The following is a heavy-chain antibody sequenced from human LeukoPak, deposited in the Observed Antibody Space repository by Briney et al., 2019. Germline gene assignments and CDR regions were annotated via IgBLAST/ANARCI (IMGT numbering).Heavy chain of an antibody. V-gene: IGHV3-21*01. CDR2: ISSSSSYI. D-gene: IGHD2-2*01. Sequence: NPGGSLRLSCAASGFTFSSYGMNWVRQAPGKGLEWVSSISSSSSYIYYADPVKGRFTISRDNAKNSLYLQMNSLRAEDTAVYYCARDFVVPAAIYYYYYMDVWGKGTTVTVSS. CDR1: GFTFSSYG. J-gene: IGHJ6*03. CDR3: ARDFVVPAAIYYYYYMDV.